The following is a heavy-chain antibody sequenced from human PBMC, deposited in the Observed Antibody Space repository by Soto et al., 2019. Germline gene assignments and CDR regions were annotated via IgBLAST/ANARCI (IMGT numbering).Heavy chain of an antibody. Sequence: QVQLVQSGAEVKKPGASVKVSCKASGGTFSSYAISWVRQAPGQGLEWMGGIIPISGTANDAQKFQGRVTITADESTSTAYMDLSSLRSEDTAVYYCARSQGSSTSLEIYYYYYYGMDVWGQGTTVTVSS. V-gene: IGHV1-69*01. CDR2: IIPISGTA. J-gene: IGHJ6*02. D-gene: IGHD2-2*01. CDR3: ARSQGSSTSLEIYYYYYYGMDV. CDR1: GGTFSSYA.